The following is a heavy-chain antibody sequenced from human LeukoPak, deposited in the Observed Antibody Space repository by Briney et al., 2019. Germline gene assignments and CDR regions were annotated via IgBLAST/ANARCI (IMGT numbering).Heavy chain of an antibody. CDR1: GFTFSSYW. J-gene: IGHJ6*03. CDR3: ARDQSSGWYPALYYYYYYYMDV. V-gene: IGHV3-7*01. CDR2: IKQDGSEK. Sequence: GGSLRLSCAAFGFTFSSYWMSWVRQAPGKGLEWVANIKQDGSEKYYVDSVKGRFTISRDNAKNSLYLQMNSLRAEDTAVYYCARDQSSGWYPALYYYYYYYMDVWGKGTTVTISS. D-gene: IGHD6-19*01.